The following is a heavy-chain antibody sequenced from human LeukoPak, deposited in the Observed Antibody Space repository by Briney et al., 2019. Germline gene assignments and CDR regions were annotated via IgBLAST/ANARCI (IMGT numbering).Heavy chain of an antibody. V-gene: IGHV4-59*01. Sequence: SETLSLTCAVYGGSFSSYYWSWIRQPPGKGLEWIGYIYYSGSTNYNPSLKSRVTISVDTSKNQFSLKLSSVTAADTAVYYCARTTEGGYTYDYFYYYYMDVWGKGTTVTISS. CDR3: ARTTEGGYTYDYFYYYYMDV. CDR1: GGSFSSYY. J-gene: IGHJ6*03. D-gene: IGHD5-18*01. CDR2: IYYSGST.